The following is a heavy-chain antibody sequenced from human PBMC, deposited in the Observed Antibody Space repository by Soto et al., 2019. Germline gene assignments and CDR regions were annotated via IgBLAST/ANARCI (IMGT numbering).Heavy chain of an antibody. D-gene: IGHD2-15*01. V-gene: IGHV3-33*01. J-gene: IGHJ3*02. CDR1: GFTFSSYG. Sequence: GGSLRLSCAASGFTFSSYGMHWVRQAPGKGLEWVAVIWYVGSNKFYADSVKGRFTISRDNSKNTLYLQMNSLRAEDTAVYYCARTRGYCSGGSCYGDAFDIWGQGTMVTVSS. CDR3: ARTRGYCSGGSCYGDAFDI. CDR2: IWYVGSNK.